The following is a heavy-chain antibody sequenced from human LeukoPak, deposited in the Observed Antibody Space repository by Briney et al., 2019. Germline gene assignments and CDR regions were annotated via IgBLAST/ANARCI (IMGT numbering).Heavy chain of an antibody. V-gene: IGHV1-18*01. CDR1: GYTFTIYG. D-gene: IGHD3-22*01. CDR3: ARTTPTSYYYDSGGYHY. J-gene: IGHJ4*02. Sequence: ASVNVSFKASGYTFTIYGISWVRQAPGQGLEWMGWISAYNGNTNYAQKLQGRVTMTTDTSTSTAYMELRSLRSDDTAVYYCARTTPTSYYYDSGGYHYWGQGTLVTVSS. CDR2: ISAYNGNT.